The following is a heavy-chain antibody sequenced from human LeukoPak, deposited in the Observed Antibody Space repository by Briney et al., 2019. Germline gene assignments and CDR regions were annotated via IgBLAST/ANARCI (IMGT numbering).Heavy chain of an antibody. D-gene: IGHD5-18*01. V-gene: IGHV1-8*01. CDR2: MNPNSGNT. Sequence: GASVKVSCKASGYTFTSYDINWVRQATGQGLEWMGWMNPNSGNTGYAQKFQGRVTMTRNTSISTAYMELSSLRSEDTAVYYCAGSKRIQLWRWGDYWGQGTLVTVSS. J-gene: IGHJ4*02. CDR3: AGSKRIQLWRWGDY. CDR1: GYTFTSYD.